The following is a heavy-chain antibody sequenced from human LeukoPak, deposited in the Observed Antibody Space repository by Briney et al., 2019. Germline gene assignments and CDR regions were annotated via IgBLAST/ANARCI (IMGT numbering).Heavy chain of an antibody. CDR3: TRFPFI. V-gene: IGHV5-51*01. Sequence: GESLKISCKASGNSFTSNWIGGVRQLPGKGLEWMGIIYPGDSDTRYSPSFQGQVTISVDKSITTAYLQWSSLKASDTAMYYCTRFPFIWGQGTMVTVSS. J-gene: IGHJ3*02. CDR2: IYPGDSDT. CDR1: GNSFTSNW.